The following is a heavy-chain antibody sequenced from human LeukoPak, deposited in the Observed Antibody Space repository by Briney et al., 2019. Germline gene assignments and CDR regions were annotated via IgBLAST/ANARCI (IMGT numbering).Heavy chain of an antibody. CDR3: ARENFEH. V-gene: IGHV3-7*04. J-gene: IGHJ4*02. CDR2: LKPDGRDQ. Sequence: PGGSLRLSCTASGFTFNTYWVNWVRQAPGKGLEWVANLKPDGRDQYNVYSVKGRFTISRDNSKNSLYLEMNSLRAEDTAVYYCARENFEHWGQGTLVTVSS. CDR1: GFTFNTYW.